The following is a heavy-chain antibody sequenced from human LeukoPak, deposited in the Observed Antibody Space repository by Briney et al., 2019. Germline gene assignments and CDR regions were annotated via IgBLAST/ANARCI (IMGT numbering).Heavy chain of an antibody. CDR2: IYSDGRT. D-gene: IGHD3-10*01. CDR3: ARDSGRFDVFDI. V-gene: IGHV3-53*01. J-gene: IGHJ3*02. Sequence: GGSPRLSCAASGFTVSTNYMSWVRQAPGKGLEWVSVIYSDGRTYYADSVKGRFTISRDNSKNTLYLQMNSLRAEDTAVYYCARDSGRFDVFDIWGQGTIVTVSS. CDR1: GFTVSTNY.